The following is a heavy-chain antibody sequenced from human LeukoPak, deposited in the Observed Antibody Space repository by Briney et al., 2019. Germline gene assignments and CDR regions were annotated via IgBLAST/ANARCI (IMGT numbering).Heavy chain of an antibody. CDR3: ARIGGYSYDT. J-gene: IGHJ5*02. V-gene: IGHV4-34*01. D-gene: IGHD5-18*01. Sequence: SETLSLTCAVYGGSFSGYYWSWIRQPPGKGLEWIGEIDHSGSTNYNPSLKSRVTISVDTSKNQFSLKLSSVTAADTAVYYCARIGGYSYDTWGQGTLVTVSS. CDR2: IDHSGST. CDR1: GGSFSGYY.